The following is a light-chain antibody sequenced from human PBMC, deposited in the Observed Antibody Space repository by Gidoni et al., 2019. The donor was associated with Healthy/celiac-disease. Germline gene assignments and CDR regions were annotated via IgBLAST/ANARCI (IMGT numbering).Light chain of an antibody. CDR2: DAS. CDR1: QSVSSY. Sequence: EIVLTQSPATLSLSPGERATLSCRASQSVSSYLAWYQQKPGQAPRLHIYDASNRATGIPARFSGSGSGIDFTLTISSLEPEDCAVYYCQQRSNWPLTFGGGTKVEIK. V-gene: IGKV3-11*01. CDR3: QQRSNWPLT. J-gene: IGKJ4*01.